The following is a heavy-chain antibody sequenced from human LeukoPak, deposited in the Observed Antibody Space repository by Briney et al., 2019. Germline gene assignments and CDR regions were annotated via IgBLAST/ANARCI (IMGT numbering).Heavy chain of an antibody. D-gene: IGHD3-9*01. J-gene: IGHJ4*02. CDR3: ARDLFNYDFLTGPLDY. CDR1: GYTFTKYA. Sequence: ASVTVSFTAFGYTFTKYAMHWVRQAPGQRPEWMGWTNVGNGNTKYSQKFQGRVTITRDTSASTVYMELSSLRSEDTALYYCARDLFNYDFLTGPLDYWGQGTLVTVSS. CDR2: TNVGNGNT. V-gene: IGHV1-3*01.